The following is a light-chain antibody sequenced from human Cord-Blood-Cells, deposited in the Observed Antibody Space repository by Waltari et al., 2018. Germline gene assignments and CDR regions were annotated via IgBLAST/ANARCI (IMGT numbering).Light chain of an antibody. J-gene: IGLJ3*02. Sequence: QSALTQPASVSGSPGQSITISCTGTSSDVGSYNLVSWYQQPPGKAPKLMIYEGSKRPSGVSNRFSGSKSGNTASLTISGLQAEDEADYYCCSYAGSSTWVFGGGTKLTCL. V-gene: IGLV2-23*01. CDR2: EGS. CDR1: SSDVGSYNL. CDR3: CSYAGSSTWV.